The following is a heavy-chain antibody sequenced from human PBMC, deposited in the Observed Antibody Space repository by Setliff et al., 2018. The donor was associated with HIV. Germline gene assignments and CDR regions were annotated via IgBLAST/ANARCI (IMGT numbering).Heavy chain of an antibody. CDR3: AKRWGYSYVRAFDI. V-gene: IGHV3-23*01. D-gene: IGHD5-18*01. J-gene: IGHJ3*02. CDR2: ISGSGGST. CDR1: GFTFSSYA. Sequence: LRLSCAASGFTFSSYAMTWVRQAPGKGLEWVSAISGSGGSTYYADSVKGRFIISRDNSKNTLYPQMNSLRAQDTAIHYCAKRWGYSYVRAFDIWGQGTMVTVSS.